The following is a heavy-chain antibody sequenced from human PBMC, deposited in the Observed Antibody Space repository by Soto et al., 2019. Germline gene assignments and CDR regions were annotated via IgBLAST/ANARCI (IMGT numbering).Heavy chain of an antibody. CDR2: ISRSGDST. CDR1: GFTFSSYA. V-gene: IGHV3-23*01. J-gene: IGHJ4*02. CDR3: AQSPFLTVVLSAFSVLDY. Sequence: EVQLLESGGGLVQPGGSLRLSCAASGFTFSSYAMSWVRQAPGKGLEWVSAISRSGDSTYYADYVKGRFTISRDNSKNTLYLQMNILRAEDTAVYYCAQSPFLTVVLSAFSVLDYWGQGTLVTVSS. D-gene: IGHD3-22*01.